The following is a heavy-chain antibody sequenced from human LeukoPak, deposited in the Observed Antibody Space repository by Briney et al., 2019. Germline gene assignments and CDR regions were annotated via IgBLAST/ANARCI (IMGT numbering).Heavy chain of an antibody. CDR1: GYSFTSYW. CDR3: ARGLYSSSSGRARTKYYFDY. Sequence: HGESLKISCKGSGYSFTSYWIGWVRQMPGKGLEWMGLIYPGDSDTRYSPSFQGQVTISADKSISTAYLQWSSLKASDTAMYYCARGLYSSSSGRARTKYYFDYWGQGTLVTVSS. J-gene: IGHJ4*02. CDR2: IYPGDSDT. D-gene: IGHD6-6*01. V-gene: IGHV5-51*01.